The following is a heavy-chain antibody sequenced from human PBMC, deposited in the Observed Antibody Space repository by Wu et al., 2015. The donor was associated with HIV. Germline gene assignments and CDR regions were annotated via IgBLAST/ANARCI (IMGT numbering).Heavy chain of an antibody. V-gene: IGHV1-69*12. J-gene: IGHJ6*03. CDR2: IIPIFGTA. CDR3: ATTRDNYYGSGSYFGYYYYYYMDV. D-gene: IGHD3-10*01. Sequence: QVQLVQSGAEVKKPGSSVKVSCKASGGTFSSYAISWVRQAPGQGLEWMGGIIPIFGTANYAQKFQGRVTITADESTSTAYMELSSLRSEDTAVYYCATTRDNYYGSGSYFGYYYYYYMDVWGKGTTVTVSS. CDR1: GGTFSSYA.